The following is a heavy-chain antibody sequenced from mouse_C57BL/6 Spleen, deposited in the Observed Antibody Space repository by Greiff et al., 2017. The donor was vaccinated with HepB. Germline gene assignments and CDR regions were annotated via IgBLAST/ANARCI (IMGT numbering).Heavy chain of an antibody. Sequence: QVQLQQPGAELVMPGASVKLSCKASGYTFTSYWMHWVKQRPGQGLEWIGEIDPSDSYTNYNQKFKGKSTLTVDKSSSTAYMQLSSLTSEDSAVYYCARYSNYGSYAMDYWGQGTSVTVSS. CDR2: IDPSDSYT. J-gene: IGHJ4*01. V-gene: IGHV1-69*01. CDR1: GYTFTSYW. CDR3: ARYSNYGSYAMDY. D-gene: IGHD2-5*01.